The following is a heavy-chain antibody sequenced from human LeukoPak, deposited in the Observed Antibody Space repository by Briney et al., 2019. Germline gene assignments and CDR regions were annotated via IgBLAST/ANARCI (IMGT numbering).Heavy chain of an antibody. V-gene: IGHV4-59*01. D-gene: IGHD6-13*01. Sequence: PSETPSLTCTVSGGSISSYYWSWIRQPPGKGLEWIGYIYYSGSTNYNPSLKSRVTISVDTSKNQFSLKLSSVTAADTAVYYCARSLSSSWYNWFDPWGQGTLVTVSS. CDR1: GGSISSYY. J-gene: IGHJ5*02. CDR2: IYYSGST. CDR3: ARSLSSSWYNWFDP.